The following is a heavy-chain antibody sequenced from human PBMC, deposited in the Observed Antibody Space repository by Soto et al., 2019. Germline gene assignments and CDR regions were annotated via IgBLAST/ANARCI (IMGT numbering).Heavy chain of an antibody. J-gene: IGHJ4*02. CDR3: VHSRAHSTVAYFDY. CDR2: IYWDDDK. D-gene: IGHD4-17*01. CDR1: GFSLSTSGVG. Sequence: QITLKESGPTLVKPTQTLTLTCTFSGFSLSTSGVGVGWIRQPPGKALEWLALIYWDDDKRYRPSLKSRLTTTHHPSKLQELLTMDNVDPVDSATYYWVHSRAHSTVAYFDYWGQGTLVSLCS. V-gene: IGHV2-5*02.